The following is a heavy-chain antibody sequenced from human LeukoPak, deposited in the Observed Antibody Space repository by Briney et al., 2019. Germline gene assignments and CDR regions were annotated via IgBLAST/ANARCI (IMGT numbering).Heavy chain of an antibody. CDR2: ISSSGSTI. V-gene: IGHV3-48*03. CDR3: ARGLWFGELSPNFDY. CDR1: GFTFSSYE. J-gene: IGHJ4*02. Sequence: AGGSLRLSCAASGFTFSSYEMNWVRQAPGKGLEWVSYISSSGSTIYYADTVKCRFTISRDNAKNSLYLQMNSLRAEDTAVYYCARGLWFGELSPNFDYWGQGTLVTVSS. D-gene: IGHD3-10*01.